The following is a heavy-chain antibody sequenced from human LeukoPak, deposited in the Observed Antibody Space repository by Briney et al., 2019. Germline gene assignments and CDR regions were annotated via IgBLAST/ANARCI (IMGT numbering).Heavy chain of an antibody. D-gene: IGHD4-11*01. CDR1: GFTFNTYG. CDR2: IKSDGST. Sequence: GGSLRLSCAASGFTFNTYGMAWVRQAPGKGLVWVSRIKSDGSTDYADSVKGRFTISRDNAKNTVYLQMNGLRAEDTAVYFCARSYTYGNYYFDYWGQGTLVTVSS. CDR3: ARSYTYGNYYFDY. J-gene: IGHJ4*02. V-gene: IGHV3-74*01.